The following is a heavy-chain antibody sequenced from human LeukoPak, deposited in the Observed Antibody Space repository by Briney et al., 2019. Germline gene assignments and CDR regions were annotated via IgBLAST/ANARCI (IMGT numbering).Heavy chain of an antibody. CDR3: ARDEYYDSSPQYGMDV. CDR1: GFTFSDYY. J-gene: IGHJ6*02. D-gene: IGHD3-22*01. CDR2: ISSGGVTI. V-gene: IGHV3-11*04. Sequence: GGSLRLSCAASGFTFSDYYMSWIRQAPGKGLEWVSYISSGGVTIYYADSVRGQFTISRDNAKNSLYLQMNSLRAEDTAVYYCARDEYYDSSPQYGMDVWGQGTTVTVSS.